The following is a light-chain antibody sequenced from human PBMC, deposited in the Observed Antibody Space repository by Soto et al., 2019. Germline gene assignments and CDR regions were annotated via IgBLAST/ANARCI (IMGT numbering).Light chain of an antibody. V-gene: IGKV1-12*01. CDR1: QGISSA. Sequence: DIQMTQSPSSVCASVGHRVTITGRASQGISSALAWYQQKPGKAPKLXIYDASTLQTGVPSRFSGSGSGTDFTLTITSLQTEDFATYYCQQANSISITFGQGTRLEIK. J-gene: IGKJ5*01. CDR2: DAS. CDR3: QQANSISIT.